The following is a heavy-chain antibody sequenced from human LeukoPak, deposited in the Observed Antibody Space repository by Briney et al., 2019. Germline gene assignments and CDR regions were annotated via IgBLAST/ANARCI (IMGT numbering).Heavy chain of an antibody. D-gene: IGHD3-22*01. CDR1: GFTFDDYA. CDR3: ARDGRHYYDSSGYRLNWYFDL. Sequence: GGSLRLSCAASGFTFDDYAMHWVRQAPGKGLEWVSLISGDGGSTYYADSVKGRFTISRDNSKNTLYLQMGGLRAEDMAVYYCARDGRHYYDSSGYRLNWYFDLWGRGTLVTVSS. V-gene: IGHV3-43*02. J-gene: IGHJ2*01. CDR2: ISGDGGST.